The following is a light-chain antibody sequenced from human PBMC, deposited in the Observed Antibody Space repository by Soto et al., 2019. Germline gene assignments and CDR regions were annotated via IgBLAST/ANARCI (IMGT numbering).Light chain of an antibody. CDR1: QSVTAN. Sequence: EIVMTQSPSSLSVSPGERATLSCRASQSVTANLAWYQQKPGQAPRLLIYNGVTRATGIPARFTGSGSGREYTLTINSLQSEHVAMYYCQQYNTWPPFNFGPGTKVELK. V-gene: IGKV3-15*01. J-gene: IGKJ3*01. CDR2: NGV. CDR3: QQYNTWPPFN.